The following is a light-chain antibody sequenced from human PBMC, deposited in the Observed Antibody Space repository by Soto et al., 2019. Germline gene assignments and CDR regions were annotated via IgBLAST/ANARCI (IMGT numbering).Light chain of an antibody. J-gene: IGLJ3*02. CDR1: SSNIGAGYD. CDR3: QSYYSSLSGWV. Sequence: QSVLTQPPSVSGAPGQRVTISCTGSSSNIGAGYDVHWYQQLPGTAPKLLIYGNSNRPSGVPDRFSGSKSGTSTSLPITGLHAEDEADYYCQSYYSSLSGWVFGGGTKLTVL. V-gene: IGLV1-40*01. CDR2: GNS.